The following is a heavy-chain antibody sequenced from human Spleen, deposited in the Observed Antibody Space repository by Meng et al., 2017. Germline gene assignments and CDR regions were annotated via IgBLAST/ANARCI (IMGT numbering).Heavy chain of an antibody. CDR3: ARALGIAQVGIVDN. Sequence: GESLKISCAAPGFTFSRYAMHWVRQAPGQGLEWVALISYDGSNKYYADSVKGRFTISRDNSKNTMYLQMNSLKDDDTAIYFCARALGIAQVGIVDNWGQGTLVTVSS. CDR2: ISYDGSNK. V-gene: IGHV3-30*01. D-gene: IGHD6-13*01. J-gene: IGHJ4*02. CDR1: GFTFSRYA.